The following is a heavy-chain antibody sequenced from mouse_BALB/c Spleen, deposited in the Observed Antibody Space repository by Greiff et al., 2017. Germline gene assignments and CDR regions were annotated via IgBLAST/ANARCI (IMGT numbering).Heavy chain of an antibody. Sequence: QVQLKQSGAELVRPGSSVKISCKASGYAFSSYWMNWVKQRPGQGLEWIGQIYPGDGDTNYNGKFKGKATLTADKSSSTAYMQLSSLTSEDSAVYYCARNRGLHYAMDYWGQGTSVTVSS. CDR3: ARNRGLHYAMDY. CDR1: GYAFSSYW. CDR2: IYPGDGDT. V-gene: IGHV1-80*01. J-gene: IGHJ4*01. D-gene: IGHD3-1*01.